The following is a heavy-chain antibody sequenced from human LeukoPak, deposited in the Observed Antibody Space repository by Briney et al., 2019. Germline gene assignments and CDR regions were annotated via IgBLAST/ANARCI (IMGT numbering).Heavy chain of an antibody. CDR3: AKRQLWLHRAFDY. CDR1: GFTFSDYY. CDR2: ISSSGSTI. V-gene: IGHV3-11*01. J-gene: IGHJ4*02. Sequence: GGSLRLSCAASGFTFSDYYMSWIRQAPGKGLEWVSYISSSGSTIYYADSVKGRFTISRDNAKNSLYLQMNSLRAEDTAVYYCAKRQLWLHRAFDYWGQGTLVTVSS. D-gene: IGHD5-18*01.